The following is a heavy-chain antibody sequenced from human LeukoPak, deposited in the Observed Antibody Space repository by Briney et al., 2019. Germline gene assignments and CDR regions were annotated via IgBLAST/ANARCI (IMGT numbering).Heavy chain of an antibody. Sequence: SGTLSLTCTVSGGSISNYYWGWIRQPPGKGLEWIGYIYYSGSTNYNPSLKSRVTISVDTSKNQFSLRLSSVTAADTAVYFCARDHYYDSSGYTFRLWGQGTLVTVSS. D-gene: IGHD3-22*01. J-gene: IGHJ1*01. CDR2: IYYSGST. V-gene: IGHV4-59*01. CDR1: GGSISNYY. CDR3: ARDHYYDSSGYTFRL.